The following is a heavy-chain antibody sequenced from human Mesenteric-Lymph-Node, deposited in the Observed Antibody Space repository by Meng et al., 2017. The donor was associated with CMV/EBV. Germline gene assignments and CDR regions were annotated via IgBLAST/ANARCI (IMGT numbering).Heavy chain of an antibody. J-gene: IGHJ4*02. CDR2: ISNDGSNK. Sequence: GSLRLSCVTSGIAFSTYGMHWVRQAPGKGLEWVTFISNDGSNKYYGDSVKGRFTISRDNSKNTLYLQMNSLRAEDTSVYYCVKDRGVPYYESLTGYSYFDYWGQGALVTVSS. D-gene: IGHD3-9*01. V-gene: IGHV3-30*02. CDR3: VKDRGVPYYESLTGYSYFDY. CDR1: GIAFSTYG.